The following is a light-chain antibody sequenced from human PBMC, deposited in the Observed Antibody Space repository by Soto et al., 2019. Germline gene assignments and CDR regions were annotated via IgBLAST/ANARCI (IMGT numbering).Light chain of an antibody. CDR2: DVT. V-gene: IGLV2-14*03. J-gene: IGLJ1*01. CDR3: NSYTSSPTPYV. Sequence: LTQPASVSGSPGQSITISCTGSSSDVGAYNYVSWYQHHPDKAPKLVIYDVTNRPSGVSNRFSGSKSGNTASLTISGLQAEDEADYYCNSYTSSPTPYVFGTGTKVTVL. CDR1: SSDVGAYNY.